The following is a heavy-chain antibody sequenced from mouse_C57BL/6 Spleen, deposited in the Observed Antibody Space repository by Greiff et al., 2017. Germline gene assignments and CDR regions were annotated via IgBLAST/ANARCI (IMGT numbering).Heavy chain of an antibody. J-gene: IGHJ3*01. D-gene: IGHD2-4*01. CDR3: AKHGGLRGFAY. V-gene: IGHV2-9*01. CDR1: GFSFTSYG. CDR2: IWGGGST. Sequence: VMLVESGPGLVAPSPSLSITCTVSGFSFTSYGVDWVRQPPGKGLEWLGVIWGGGSTNYNSALRSRVSISKDTSKSQVFLKMNSLRTEDTAMYYCAKHGGLRGFAYWGQGTLVTVSA.